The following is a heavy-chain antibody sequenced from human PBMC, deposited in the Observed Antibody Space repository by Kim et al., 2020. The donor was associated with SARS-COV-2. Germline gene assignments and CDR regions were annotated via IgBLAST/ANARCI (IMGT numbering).Heavy chain of an antibody. D-gene: IGHD3-22*01. CDR1: GGSISSSSYY. CDR3: ATGIETYYYDSSGYYKLASFDY. J-gene: IGHJ4*02. CDR2: IYYSGST. V-gene: IGHV4-39*07. Sequence: SETLSLTCTVSGGSISSSSYYWGWIRQPPGKGLEWIGSIYYSGSTYYNPSLKSRVTISVDTSKNQFSLKLSSVTAADTAVYYCATGIETYYYDSSGYYKLASFDYWGQGTLVTVSS.